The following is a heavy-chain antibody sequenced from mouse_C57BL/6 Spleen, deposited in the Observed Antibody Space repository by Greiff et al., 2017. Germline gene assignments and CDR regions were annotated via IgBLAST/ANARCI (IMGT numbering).Heavy chain of an antibody. CDR2: INPSTGGT. J-gene: IGHJ4*01. Sequence: EVQLQQPGPELVKPGASVKISCKASGYSFTGYYMNWVKQSPEKSLEWIGEINPSTGGTTDNQKFKAKATLTVAKSSSTAYMQLKSLTSEDSAVYYCARWMDYWGQGTSVPVSS. V-gene: IGHV1-42*01. CDR1: GYSFTGYY. CDR3: ARWMDY.